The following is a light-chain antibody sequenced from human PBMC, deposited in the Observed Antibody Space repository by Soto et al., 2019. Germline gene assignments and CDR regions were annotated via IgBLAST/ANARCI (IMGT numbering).Light chain of an antibody. V-gene: IGLV2-14*03. J-gene: IGLJ2*01. CDR2: EVI. CDR3: CSYTASSTFV. Sequence: QSALTQPASVSGSPGQSITLSCTGTSSDVGGYNYVSWYQQHPGKAPKLMIYEVIRRPSGISDRFSGSKSGNTASLTISGLEAEDEADYYCCSYTASSTFVFGGGTKLTVL. CDR1: SSDVGGYNY.